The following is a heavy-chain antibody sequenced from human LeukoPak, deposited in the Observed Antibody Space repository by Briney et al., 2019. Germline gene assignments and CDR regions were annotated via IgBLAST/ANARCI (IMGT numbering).Heavy chain of an antibody. CDR3: ARGTTMIVVVGRDAFDI. J-gene: IGHJ3*02. D-gene: IGHD3-22*01. V-gene: IGHV3-30*02. CDR1: GFTFSSYG. CDR2: IRYDGSNK. Sequence: PGGSLRLSCAASGFTFSSYGMHWVRQAPGKGLEWVAFIRYDGSNKYYADSVKGRFTISRDNSKNTLYLQMNSLRAEDTAVYHCARGTTMIVVVGRDAFDIWGQGTMVTVSS.